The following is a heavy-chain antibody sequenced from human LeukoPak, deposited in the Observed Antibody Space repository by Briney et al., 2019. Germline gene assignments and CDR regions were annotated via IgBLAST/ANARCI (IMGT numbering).Heavy chain of an antibody. CDR2: ISYDGSNK. D-gene: IGHD2-21*02. Sequence: GSLRLSCAASGFTFSSYAMHWVRQAPGKGLEWVAVISYDGSNKYYADSVKGRFTISRDNAKNSLYLQMNSLRAEDTAVYYCASGYCGGDCYGIDYWGQGTLVTVSS. CDR3: ASGYCGGDCYGIDY. CDR1: GFTFSSYA. J-gene: IGHJ4*02. V-gene: IGHV3-30*07.